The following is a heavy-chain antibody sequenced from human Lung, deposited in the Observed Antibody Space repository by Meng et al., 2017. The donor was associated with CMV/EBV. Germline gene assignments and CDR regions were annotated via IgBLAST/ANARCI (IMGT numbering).Heavy chain of an antibody. J-gene: IGHJ1*01. CDR2: ISGSGGST. D-gene: IGHD6-19*01. CDR1: LSSYA. CDR3: ATPQASYSSGWYGAEYFQH. Sequence: LSSYAMSWVRQAPGNGLEWVSAISGSGGSTYYADSVKGRFTISRDNSKNTLYLQMNSLRAENTAVYYCATPQASYSSGWYGAEYFQHWGQGTLVTVSS. V-gene: IGHV3-23*01.